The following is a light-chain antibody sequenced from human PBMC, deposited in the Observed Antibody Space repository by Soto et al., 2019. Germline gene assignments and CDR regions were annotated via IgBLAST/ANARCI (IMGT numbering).Light chain of an antibody. CDR1: QTVSRY. CDR3: QQRSKSPLT. Sequence: EIVMTQSPATLSLSPGERATLSCRASQTVSRYLGWYQQKPGQAPKLLIYDASNRATGIPARFSGSGSGTDFTLTISSLEPEDFAVYYCQQRSKSPLTFGGGTKVETK. CDR2: DAS. V-gene: IGKV3-11*01. J-gene: IGKJ4*01.